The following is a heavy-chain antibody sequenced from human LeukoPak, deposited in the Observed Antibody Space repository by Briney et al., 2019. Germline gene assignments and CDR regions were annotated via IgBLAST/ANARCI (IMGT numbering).Heavy chain of an antibody. Sequence: SETLSLTCAVYGGSFSGYYWSWIRQPPGKGLEWIGEINHSGSTNYNPSLKSRVTISVDTSKNQFSLKLSSVTAADTAVYYCARGPPPYYYDSSGYYKRTNAYCFDYWGQGTLVTVSS. CDR3: ARGPPPYYYDSSGYYKRTNAYCFDY. V-gene: IGHV4-34*01. CDR2: INHSGST. CDR1: GGSFSGYY. J-gene: IGHJ4*02. D-gene: IGHD3-22*01.